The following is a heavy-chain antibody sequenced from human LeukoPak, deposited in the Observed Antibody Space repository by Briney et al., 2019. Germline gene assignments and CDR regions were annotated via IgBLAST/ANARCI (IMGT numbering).Heavy chain of an antibody. CDR1: GGSISSSSYY. CDR2: IYYSGST. V-gene: IGHV4-39*01. D-gene: IGHD3-22*01. J-gene: IGHJ1*01. Sequence: SETLSLTCTISGGSISSSSYYWDWIRQYPGKGLEWLGTIYYSGSTYYNASLKSRLLMSVDTSNNQFSLRLSFVTAADTAVYYCARRRYYDATGYLDWGQGTLITVSS. CDR3: ARRRYYDATGYLD.